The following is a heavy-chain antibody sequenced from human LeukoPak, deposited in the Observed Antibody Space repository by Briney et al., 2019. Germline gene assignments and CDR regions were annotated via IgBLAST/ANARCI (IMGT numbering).Heavy chain of an antibody. D-gene: IGHD3-9*01. J-gene: IGHJ6*02. CDR1: GYTFTSYG. V-gene: IGHV1-18*01. CDR3: ARDPQSISDYDILTDNYYYYGMDV. Sequence: GASVKVSCKASGYTFTSYGISWVRQAPGQGLEWMGWISAYNGNTNYAQKLQDRVTMTTDTSTSTAYMELRSLRSDDTAVYYCARDPQSISDYDILTDNYYYYGMDVWGQGTTVTVSS. CDR2: ISAYNGNT.